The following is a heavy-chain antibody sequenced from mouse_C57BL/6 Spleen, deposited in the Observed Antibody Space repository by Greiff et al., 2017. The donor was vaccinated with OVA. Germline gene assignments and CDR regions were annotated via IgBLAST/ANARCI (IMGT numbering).Heavy chain of an antibody. CDR3: ARGGYGTWFAY. Sequence: ESGPGLVKPSQSLSLTCSVTGYSITSGYYWNWIRQFPGNKLEWMGYISYDGSNNYNPSLKNRISITRDTSKNQFFLKLNSVTTEDTATYYCARGGYGTWFAYWGQGTLVTVSA. CDR2: ISYDGSN. J-gene: IGHJ3*01. V-gene: IGHV3-6*01. CDR1: GYSITSGYY. D-gene: IGHD1-1*01.